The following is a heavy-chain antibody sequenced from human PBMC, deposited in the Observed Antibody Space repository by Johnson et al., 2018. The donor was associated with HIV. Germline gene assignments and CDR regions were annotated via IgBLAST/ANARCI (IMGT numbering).Heavy chain of an antibody. Sequence: VQLVESGGGVARPGGSLRLSCTASGFSFDDYGMSWVRQVPGKGLEWVSGINWNGGSTGYGDSAQGRFTISRDNAKNSLYLQMNSLRAEDTALYYCARDRAGFDIWGQGTMVTVSS. V-gene: IGHV3-20*04. CDR3: ARDRAGFDI. CDR2: INWNGGST. CDR1: GFSFDDYG. D-gene: IGHD6-19*01. J-gene: IGHJ3*02.